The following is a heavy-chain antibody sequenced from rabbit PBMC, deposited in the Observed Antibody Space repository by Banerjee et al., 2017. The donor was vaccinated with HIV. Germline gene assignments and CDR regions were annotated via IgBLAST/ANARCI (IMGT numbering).Heavy chain of an antibody. Sequence: QLKESGGGLVQPGGSLKLSCKASEFDLSTYGMSWVRQAPGKGLEWIGFIDPMFGTTYYANWVNGRFTISSHNAQNTLYLQLNSLTAADTATYFCARDLAGIIGWNFNLWGQGTLVTVS. V-gene: IGHV1S7*01. CDR1: EFDLSTYG. D-gene: IGHD4-1*01. J-gene: IGHJ4*01. CDR2: IDPMFGTT. CDR3: ARDLAGIIGWNFNL.